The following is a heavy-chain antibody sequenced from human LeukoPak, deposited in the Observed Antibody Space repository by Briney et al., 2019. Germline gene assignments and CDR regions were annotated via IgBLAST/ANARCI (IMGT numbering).Heavy chain of an antibody. CDR3: ARGIDEATAGLGY. D-gene: IGHD5-24*01. Sequence: GASVKVSCRASGYTFTSYEIYWVRPATGQGLEWLGRTNPNRGNTGYAQKFQGGVTMTGNTAISTAYMDLSSLRSEDTAVYYCARGIDEATAGLGYWGQGTLVTVSS. V-gene: IGHV1-8*01. J-gene: IGHJ4*02. CDR1: GYTFTSYE. CDR2: TNPNRGNT.